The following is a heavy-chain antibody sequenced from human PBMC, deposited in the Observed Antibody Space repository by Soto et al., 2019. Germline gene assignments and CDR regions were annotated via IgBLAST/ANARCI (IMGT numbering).Heavy chain of an antibody. CDR3: ARGHFGVTMDV. J-gene: IGHJ6*02. CDR1: EFTFGSYA. CDR2: VNGGGDIT. Sequence: GGSLRLSCAASEFTFGSYAMIWVRQAPGKGLEWVSGVNGGGDITYYADSVKGRFTISRDNSKNTLYLQMNSLRAEDTAVFYCARGHFGVTMDVWGQGTTVTVSS. D-gene: IGHD3-3*01. V-gene: IGHV3-23*01.